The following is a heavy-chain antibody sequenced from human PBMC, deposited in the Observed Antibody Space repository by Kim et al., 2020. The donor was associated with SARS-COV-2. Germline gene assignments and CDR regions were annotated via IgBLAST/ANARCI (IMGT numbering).Heavy chain of an antibody. CDR2: GNT. Sequence: GNTNYAQKFQERVTITRDMSTSTAYMELSSLRSEDTAVYYCAASTGSRGVSWGQGTLVTVSS. V-gene: IGHV1-58*01. J-gene: IGHJ4*02. CDR3: AASTGSRGVS. D-gene: IGHD3-10*01.